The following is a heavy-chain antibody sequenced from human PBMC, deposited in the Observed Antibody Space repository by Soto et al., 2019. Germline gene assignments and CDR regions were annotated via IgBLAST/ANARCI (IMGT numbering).Heavy chain of an antibody. V-gene: IGHV3-15*01. J-gene: IGHJ4*02. D-gene: IGHD6-13*01. CDR2: IRAKADGGTT. CDR3: STLYSSSWYGAFDN. CDR1: GFTYTNAW. Sequence: LGLSCEASGFTYTNAWMRWVRQAPGKGLEWVGLIRAKADGGTTAYAAPVKGRFTISRDDSKNTLYLQMTNLKTEDTAVYYCSTLYSSSWYGAFDNWGQGTLVTVSS.